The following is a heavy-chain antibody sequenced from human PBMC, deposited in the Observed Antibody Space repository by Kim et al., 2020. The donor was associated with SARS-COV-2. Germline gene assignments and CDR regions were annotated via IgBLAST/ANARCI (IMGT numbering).Heavy chain of an antibody. D-gene: IGHD2-21*02. CDR2: IYSGGST. CDR1: GFTVSSNY. CDR3: ARDRGDCGGDCYTPAFDY. J-gene: IGHJ4*02. V-gene: IGHV3-53*01. Sequence: GGSLRLSCAASGFTVSSNYMSWVRQAPGKGLEWVSVIYSGGSTYYADSVKGRFTISRDNSKNTLYLQMNSLRAEDTAVYYCARDRGDCGGDCYTPAFDYWGQGTLVTVSS.